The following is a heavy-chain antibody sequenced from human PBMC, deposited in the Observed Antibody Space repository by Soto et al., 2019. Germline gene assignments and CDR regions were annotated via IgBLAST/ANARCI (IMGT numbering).Heavy chain of an antibody. J-gene: IGHJ4*02. Sequence: GGSLRLSCAASGFTFSSYGMHWVRQAPGKGLEWVAVISYDGSNKYYADSVKGRFTISRDNSKNTLYLQMNSLRAEDTAVYYCANTPFITGTLDYWGQGTLVTVPQ. CDR2: ISYDGSNK. V-gene: IGHV3-30*18. CDR3: ANTPFITGTLDY. CDR1: GFTFSSYG. D-gene: IGHD1-20*01.